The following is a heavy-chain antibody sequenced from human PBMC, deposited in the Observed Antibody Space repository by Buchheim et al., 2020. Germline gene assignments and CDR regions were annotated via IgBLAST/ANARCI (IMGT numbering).Heavy chain of an antibody. J-gene: IGHJ4*02. CDR1: GGSIISPTHY. CDR2: IYYSGTT. CDR3: ARDYSGTWD. V-gene: IGHV4-31*03. D-gene: IGHD6-13*01. Sequence: QVQLQESGPGLVKPSHTLSLTCTVSGGSIISPTHYWTWIRQLPGKGLEWMGYIYYSGTTYYSPSLKSRVTMSVDTSKHHFSLRLDSVTAADTAVYYCARDYSGTWDWGQGTL.